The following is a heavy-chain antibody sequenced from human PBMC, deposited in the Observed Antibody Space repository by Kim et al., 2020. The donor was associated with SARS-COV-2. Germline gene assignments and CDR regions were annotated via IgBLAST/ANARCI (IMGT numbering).Heavy chain of an antibody. V-gene: IGHV1-3*01. CDR3: ASSGYSYGLDAFDI. J-gene: IGHJ3*02. Sequence: SQKCQGSVTITRDTSAITAYMELSSLRSEDTAVYYCASSGYSYGLDAFDIWGQGTMVTVSS. D-gene: IGHD5-18*01.